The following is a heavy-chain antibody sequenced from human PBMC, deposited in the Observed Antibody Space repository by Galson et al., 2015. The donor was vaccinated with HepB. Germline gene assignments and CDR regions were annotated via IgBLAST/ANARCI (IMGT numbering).Heavy chain of an antibody. Sequence: SVKVSCKASGYTFTGYYMHWVRQAPGQGLEWMGWINPNSGGTNYAQKFQGWVTMTRDTSISTAYMELSRLRSDDTAVYYCARAAMVRGVIITTKPSSDYYYGMDVWGQGTTVTVSS. J-gene: IGHJ6*02. D-gene: IGHD3-10*01. CDR3: ARAAMVRGVIITTKPSSDYYYGMDV. CDR1: GYTFTGYY. CDR2: INPNSGGT. V-gene: IGHV1-2*04.